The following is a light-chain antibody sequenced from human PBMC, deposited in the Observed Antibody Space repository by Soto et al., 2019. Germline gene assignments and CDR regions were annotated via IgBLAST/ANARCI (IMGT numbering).Light chain of an antibody. CDR2: GAS. Sequence: EIVLTQSPDTLYLSPGEGATLSCRASQRVNSSYLAWYQQKPGQPPRLLISGASDRATGVPARVSGSGSGTDFTLTISRLEPEDFAVYYCQQYVNSPFTFGQGTKLEIK. J-gene: IGKJ2*01. V-gene: IGKV3-20*01. CDR3: QQYVNSPFT. CDR1: QRVNSSY.